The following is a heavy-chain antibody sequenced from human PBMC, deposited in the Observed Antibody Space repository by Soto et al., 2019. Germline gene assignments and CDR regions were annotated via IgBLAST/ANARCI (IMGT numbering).Heavy chain of an antibody. J-gene: IGHJ5*02. CDR2: IKHDGSQS. V-gene: IGHV3-7*03. CDR3: AMLLLYSTSGRGWFDP. Sequence: DVQLVESGGGLVQPGGSLRLSCITSGFTFSKFWMSLVRQAPGKGLEWVANIKHDGSQSYYEDSVKGRFTISRANAKNSLYLQVNSLRVDDTAVYFCAMLLLYSTSGRGWFDPRGQGTLVTVSS. CDR1: GFTFSKFW. D-gene: IGHD2-2*02.